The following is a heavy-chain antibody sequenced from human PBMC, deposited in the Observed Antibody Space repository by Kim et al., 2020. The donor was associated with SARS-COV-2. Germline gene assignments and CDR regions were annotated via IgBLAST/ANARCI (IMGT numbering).Heavy chain of an antibody. Sequence: GGSLRLSCTASGFTFGDYAMSWFRQAPGKGLEWVGFIRSKAYGGTTEYAASVKGRFTISRDDSKSIAYLQMNSLKTEDTAVYYCTRDGDYGDYGGRAYWGQGTLVTVSS. CDR1: GFTFGDYA. V-gene: IGHV3-49*03. CDR2: IRSKAYGGTT. CDR3: TRDGDYGDYGGRAY. D-gene: IGHD4-17*01. J-gene: IGHJ4*02.